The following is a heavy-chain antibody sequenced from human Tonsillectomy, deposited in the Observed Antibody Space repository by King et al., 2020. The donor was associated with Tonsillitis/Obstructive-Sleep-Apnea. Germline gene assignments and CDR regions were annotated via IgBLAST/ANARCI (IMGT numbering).Heavy chain of an antibody. CDR2: IYYSGST. CDR1: GGSVSSGSYY. D-gene: IGHD3-16*01. Sequence: QLQESGPGLVKPSETLSLTCTVSGGSVSSGSYYWSWIRQPPGKGLEWIGYIYYSGSTNYNPSLKSRVTISVDTSKNQFSLKLSSATAADTAVYYCARGWGDPPSFDIWGQGTMVTVSS. V-gene: IGHV4-61*01. CDR3: ARGWGDPPSFDI. J-gene: IGHJ3*02.